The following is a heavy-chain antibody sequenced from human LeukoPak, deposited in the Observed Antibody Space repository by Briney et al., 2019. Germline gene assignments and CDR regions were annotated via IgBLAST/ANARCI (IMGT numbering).Heavy chain of an antibody. D-gene: IGHD5-18*01. CDR3: ANLRGYSYGAGDY. J-gene: IGHJ4*02. CDR1: GGSFSSYY. V-gene: IGHV4-4*07. CDR2: IYTSGST. Sequence: SETLSLTCTVSGGSFSSYYWSWIRQPAGKGLEWMGRIYTSGSTNYNPSLKSRVTISVDASKIQFSLKLSSVTAADTSVYYCANLRGYSYGAGDYWGQGTRVSVSS.